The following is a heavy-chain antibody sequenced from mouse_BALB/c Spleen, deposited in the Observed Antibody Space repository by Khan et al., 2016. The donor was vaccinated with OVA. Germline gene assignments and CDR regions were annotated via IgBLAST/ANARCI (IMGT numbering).Heavy chain of an antibody. Sequence: EVQLVESGPGLVKPSQSLSLTCTVTGCSITSNYAWNWIRQFPGNKLEWMGYISYSGSTSYNPSLKSRISITRDTSKNQFFLQLSSVTTEDTATYYCARGNYYGYAMDYWGQGTSVTVSS. CDR3: ARGNYYGYAMDY. J-gene: IGHJ4*01. D-gene: IGHD1-1*01. CDR1: GCSITSNYA. V-gene: IGHV3-2*02. CDR2: ISYSGST.